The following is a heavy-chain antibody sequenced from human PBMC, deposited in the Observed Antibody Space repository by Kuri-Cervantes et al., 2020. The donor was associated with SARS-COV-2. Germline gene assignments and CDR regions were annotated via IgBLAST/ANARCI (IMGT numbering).Heavy chain of an antibody. CDR1: GFTFSSYG. V-gene: IGHV3-30*18. CDR2: ISYDGSNK. J-gene: IGHJ4*02. D-gene: IGHD3-22*01. CDR3: AKTYYDSSSLH. Sequence: GESLKISCAASGFTFSSYGMHWVRQAPGKGLEWVAVISYDGSNKYYADSVKGRFTISRDNSKNTLYLQMNSLRAEDTAVYYCAKTYYDSSSLHWGQGTLVTVSS.